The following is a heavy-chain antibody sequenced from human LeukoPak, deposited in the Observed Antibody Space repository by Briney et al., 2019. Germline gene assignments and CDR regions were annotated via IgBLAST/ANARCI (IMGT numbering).Heavy chain of an antibody. J-gene: IGHJ4*02. D-gene: IGHD3-22*01. CDR1: GDSVSGISFY. CDR3: ARYYDSSGYWSTPHFDY. CDR2: IQYSGST. V-gene: IGHV4-61*01. Sequence: SETLSLTCTVSGDSVSGISFYWSWIRQPPGRGLQYIGYIQYSGSTNYNPSLKSRVTVSVDTSKNQFSLKLSSVTAADTAVYYCARYYDSSGYWSTPHFDYWGQGTLVTVSS.